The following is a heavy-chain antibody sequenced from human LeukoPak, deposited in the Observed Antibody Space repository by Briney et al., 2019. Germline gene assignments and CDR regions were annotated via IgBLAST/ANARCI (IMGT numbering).Heavy chain of an antibody. CDR1: GDSVSSSTAT. V-gene: IGHV6-1*01. CDR3: AREPQELSYFDY. J-gene: IGHJ4*02. CDR2: TYYRSNFFD. Sequence: SQTLSLTFAISGDSVSSSTATWNWFRQSPSRGLEWLGRTYYRSNFFDHFALSVKGRITINADTTKNQFSLHLNSVTPDDTAVYFCAREPQELSYFDYWGQGILVTVS. D-gene: IGHD2/OR15-2a*01.